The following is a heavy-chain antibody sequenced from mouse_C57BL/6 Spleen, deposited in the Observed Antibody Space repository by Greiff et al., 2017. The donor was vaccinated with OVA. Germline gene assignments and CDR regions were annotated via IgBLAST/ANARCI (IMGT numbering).Heavy chain of an antibody. CDR2: IDPSDSYT. D-gene: IGHD2-2*01. CDR3: ARSGYGYDNGVDY. CDR1: GYTFTSYW. J-gene: IGHJ2*01. Sequence: QVQLQQPGAELVMPGASVKLSCKASGYTFTSYWMHWVKQRPGQGLEWIGEIDPSDSYTNYNQKFKGKSTLTVDKSSSTAYMQLSSLTSEDSAVYYCARSGYGYDNGVDYWGQGTTLTVSS. V-gene: IGHV1-69*01.